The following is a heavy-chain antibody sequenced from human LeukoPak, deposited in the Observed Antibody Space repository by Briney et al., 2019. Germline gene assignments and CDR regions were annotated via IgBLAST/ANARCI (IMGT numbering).Heavy chain of an antibody. D-gene: IGHD3-16*01. V-gene: IGHV4-59*08. CDR3: ARHLPFSVTGGDDAFDV. CDR2: MYYSGST. J-gene: IGHJ3*01. CDR1: GGSISGFH. Sequence: SDTLSLICTVSGGSISGFHWSWIRQPPGKGLEWIGSMYYSGSTTYNPSLKRRVTTSADTTNNQFSLTLTSVTAADTAVYYCARHLPFSVTGGDDAFDVWGPGTRVTVS.